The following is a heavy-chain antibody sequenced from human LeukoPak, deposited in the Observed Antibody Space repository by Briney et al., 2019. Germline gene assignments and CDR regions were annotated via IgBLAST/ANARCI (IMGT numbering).Heavy chain of an antibody. J-gene: IGHJ4*02. D-gene: IGHD6-13*01. V-gene: IGHV3-30*14. CDR2: ISYDGSNK. Sequence: GGSLRLSCAASGFTFSSYAMHWVRQAPGKGLEWVAVISYDGSNKYYADSVKGRFTISRDNSKNTLYLQMNSLRAEDTAVYYCARTTSSWDYYFDYWGQGTLVTVSS. CDR3: ARTTSSWDYYFDY. CDR1: GFTFSSYA.